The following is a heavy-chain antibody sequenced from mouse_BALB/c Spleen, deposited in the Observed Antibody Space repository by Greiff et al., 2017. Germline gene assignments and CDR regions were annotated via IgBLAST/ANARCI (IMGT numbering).Heavy chain of an antibody. V-gene: IGHV3-8*02. Sequence: DVQLQESGPSLVKPSQTLSLTCSVTGDSITSGYWNWIRKFPGNKLEYMGYISYSGSTYYNPSLKSRISITRDTSKNQYYLQLNSVTTEDTATYYCARYDYERPYAMDYWGQGTSVTVSS. CDR2: ISYSGST. CDR3: ARYDYERPYAMDY. CDR1: GDSITSGY. J-gene: IGHJ4*01. D-gene: IGHD2-4*01.